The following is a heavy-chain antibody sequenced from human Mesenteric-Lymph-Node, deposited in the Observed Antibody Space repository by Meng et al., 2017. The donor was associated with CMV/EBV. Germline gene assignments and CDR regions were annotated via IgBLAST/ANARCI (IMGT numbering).Heavy chain of an antibody. Sequence: GESLKISCAASGFTFGSYAMYWVRQAPGKGLEWVAFIRFDGSNEYYADSVKGRFTISRDNAKNSLYLQMNSLRAGDTAVYYCARDVGWFDPWGQGTLVTVSS. CDR3: ARDVGWFDP. V-gene: IGHV3-30*02. D-gene: IGHD2-15*01. J-gene: IGHJ5*02. CDR2: IRFDGSNE. CDR1: GFTFGSYA.